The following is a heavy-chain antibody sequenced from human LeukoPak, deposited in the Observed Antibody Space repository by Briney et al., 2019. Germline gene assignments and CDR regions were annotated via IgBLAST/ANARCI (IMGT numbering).Heavy chain of an antibody. V-gene: IGHV3-7*01. CDR3: ARDRLVLRFLEWLSQYYFDY. D-gene: IGHD3-3*01. CDR1: GFTFSSYW. J-gene: IGHJ4*02. Sequence: RAGGSLRLSCAASGFTFSSYWMSWVRQAPGKGLEWVANIKQDGSEKYYVDSVKGRFTISRDNAKNSLYLQMNSLRAEDTAVYYCARDRLVLRFLEWLSQYYFDYWGQGTLVTVSS. CDR2: IKQDGSEK.